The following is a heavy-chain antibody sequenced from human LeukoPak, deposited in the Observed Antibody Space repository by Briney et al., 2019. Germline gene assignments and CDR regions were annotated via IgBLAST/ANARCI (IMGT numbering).Heavy chain of an antibody. D-gene: IGHD3-10*01. CDR2: INHSGST. J-gene: IGHJ4*02. CDR1: GGSFSGYY. V-gene: IGHV4-34*01. Sequence: SETLSLTCAVYGGSFSGYYWSWIRQPPGKGLEWIGEINHSGSTNYNPSLKSRVTISVDTSKNQFSLKLSSVTAADTAIYYCARTYYYGSGRYFDYWGQGTLVTVSS. CDR3: ARTYYYGSGRYFDY.